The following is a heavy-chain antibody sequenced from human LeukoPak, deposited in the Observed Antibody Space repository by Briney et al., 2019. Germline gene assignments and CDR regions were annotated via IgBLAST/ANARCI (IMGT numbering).Heavy chain of an antibody. CDR1: GGSISSYY. CDR3: ARVDSNSWYNWFDP. D-gene: IGHD6-13*01. CDR2: IYYSGST. V-gene: IGHV4-59*12. Sequence: PSETLSLTCTVSGGSISSYYWSWIRQPPGKGLEWIGYIYYSGSTNYNPSLKSRVTISVDTSKNQFSLKLSSVTAADTAVYYCARVDSNSWYNWFDPWGQGTLVTVSS. J-gene: IGHJ5*02.